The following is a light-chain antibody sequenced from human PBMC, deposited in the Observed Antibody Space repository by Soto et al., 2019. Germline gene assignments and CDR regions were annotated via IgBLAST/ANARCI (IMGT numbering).Light chain of an antibody. CDR2: GAS. CDR1: QSFGSY. J-gene: IGKJ5*01. Sequence: IVLTQSPATLSLSPWERAILSCRASQSFGSYLAWYQQKPGQAPRLLIYGASTRATGLPARFSGSGSGTQFTLTISSLQSEDFAVYYCQQYNNWPITFGQGTRLEIK. CDR3: QQYNNWPIT. V-gene: IGKV3-15*01.